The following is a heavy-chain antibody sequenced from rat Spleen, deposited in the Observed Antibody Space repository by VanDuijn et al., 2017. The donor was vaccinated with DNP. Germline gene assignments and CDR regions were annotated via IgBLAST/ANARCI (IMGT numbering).Heavy chain of an antibody. CDR2: ISSGGTT. V-gene: IGHV2-6*01. J-gene: IGHJ3*01. Sequence: QVQLKESGPGLVQPSQTLSLTCTVAGFSLTGYNVHWVRQPPGKGLEWIASISSGGTTYYNSALKSRLSISRDTSKSQVFLKMNSLQAEDTAMYFCARGYYYDGGYIWFAYWGRGTLVTVSS. CDR1: GFSLTGYN. D-gene: IGHD1-12*02. CDR3: ARGYYYDGGYIWFAY.